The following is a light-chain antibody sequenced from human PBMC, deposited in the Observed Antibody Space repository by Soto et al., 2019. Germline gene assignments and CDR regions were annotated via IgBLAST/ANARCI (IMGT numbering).Light chain of an antibody. J-gene: IGKJ4*01. V-gene: IGKV3-11*01. CDR3: QQRRDRTLT. CDR1: QSLGYY. Sequence: EIVLTQSPATLSLSPGERATLSCRASQSLGYYLAWFQQKHGQAPRLLIYDTSNRASGIPARFSGSGSGTDFTLTISCLDPADFAVYYWQQRRDRTLTFGGGTKVEIK. CDR2: DTS.